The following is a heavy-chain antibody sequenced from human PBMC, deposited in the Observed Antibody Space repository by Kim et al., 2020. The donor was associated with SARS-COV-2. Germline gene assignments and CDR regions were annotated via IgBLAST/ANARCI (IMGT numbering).Heavy chain of an antibody. D-gene: IGHD1-7*01. Sequence: GGSLRLSCVASGFTFSCYSMNWVRQAPGRGLEWLSYISSTSSVVYYADSVKGRFIISRDSGKNSLYLQMNSLRDEDTAVYYCAKSKNYYFDYWGQGTLVTVSS. CDR2: ISSTSSVV. V-gene: IGHV3-48*02. CDR1: GFTFSCYS. CDR3: AKSKNYYFDY. J-gene: IGHJ4*02.